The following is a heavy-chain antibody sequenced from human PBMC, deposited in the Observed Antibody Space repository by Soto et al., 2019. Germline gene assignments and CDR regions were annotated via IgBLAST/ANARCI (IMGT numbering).Heavy chain of an antibody. J-gene: IGHJ3*02. Sequence: QVQLVQSGAEVKKPGASVKVSCKASGYSFTNYAMHWVRQAPGQSLEWMGWISPGNDNTKYSQKFQGRVTITIDTAASTAYVELSSLRSEVTSVYYWARASGAFDICDQGTRITVSS. CDR3: ARASGAFDI. D-gene: IGHD3-3*01. V-gene: IGHV1-3*01. CDR2: ISPGNDNT. CDR1: GYSFTNYA.